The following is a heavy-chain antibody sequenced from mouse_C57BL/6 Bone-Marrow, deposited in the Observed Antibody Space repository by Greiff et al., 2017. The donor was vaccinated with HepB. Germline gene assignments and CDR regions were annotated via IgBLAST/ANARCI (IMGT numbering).Heavy chain of an antibody. CDR2: ISNLAYSI. J-gene: IGHJ3*01. Sequence: EVHLVDSGGGLVQPGGSLKLSCAASGFTFSDYGMAWVRQAPRKGTEWVAFISNLAYSIYYADTLTGRFTISRENAKNTLYLEMSRLKSEDAAMYYCARHYDSPFADWGQGTLVTVSA. CDR1: GFTFSDYG. V-gene: IGHV5-15*01. D-gene: IGHD2-4*01. CDR3: ARHYDSPFAD.